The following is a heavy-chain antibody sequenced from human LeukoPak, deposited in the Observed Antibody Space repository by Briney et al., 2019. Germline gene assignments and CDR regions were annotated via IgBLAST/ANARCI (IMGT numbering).Heavy chain of an antibody. D-gene: IGHD3-3*01. CDR2: INHSGST. J-gene: IGHJ4*02. CDR3: AKDVYDFWSGYYNSYDY. CDR1: GGSFSGYY. Sequence: ASETLSLTCAVYGGSFSGYYWSWIRQPPGKGLEWIGEINHSGSTNYNPSLKSRVTISVDTSKNQFSLKLSSVTAADTAVYYCAKDVYDFWSGYYNSYDYWGQGTLVTVSS. V-gene: IGHV4-34*01.